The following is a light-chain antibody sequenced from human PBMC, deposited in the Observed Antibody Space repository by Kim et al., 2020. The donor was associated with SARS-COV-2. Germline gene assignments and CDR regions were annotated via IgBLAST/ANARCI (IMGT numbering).Light chain of an antibody. CDR3: QAWDSSTAI. CDR2: QGD. Sequence: SVAPVQTGSISCSGERLGDKFAFWYQERSGQAPVLVIYQGDKRPSGFPARFSGYLSGNTATLAISGTQTMDEADYYCQAWDSSTAIFGGGTQLTVL. CDR1: RLGDKF. J-gene: IGLJ2*01. V-gene: IGLV3-1*01.